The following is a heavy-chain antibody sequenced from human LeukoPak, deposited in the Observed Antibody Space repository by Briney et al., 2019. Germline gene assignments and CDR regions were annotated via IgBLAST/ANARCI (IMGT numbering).Heavy chain of an antibody. J-gene: IGHJ4*02. D-gene: IGHD3-22*01. Sequence: GGSLRLSCAASGFTFSSYAMHWVRQAPGKGLEWVAVISYDGSNKYYADSVKGRFTISRDNSKNTLYLRMNSLRAEDTAVYYCAKAGSQLWGYDSNGYFPYYWGQGTLVTVSS. V-gene: IGHV3-30*04. CDR3: AKAGSQLWGYDSNGYFPYY. CDR2: ISYDGSNK. CDR1: GFTFSSYA.